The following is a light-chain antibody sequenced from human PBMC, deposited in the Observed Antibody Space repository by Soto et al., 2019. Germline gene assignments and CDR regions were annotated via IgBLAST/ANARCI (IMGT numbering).Light chain of an antibody. Sequence: QSALTQPRSVSGSPGQSVTISCTGTSSDFGGYNYVSWYQQHPGKAPKLMIYDVNKRPSGVPDCFSGSKSGSTASLTIFGLQSEDEADYFCCSYAGTYTDVFGTGTKLTVL. CDR1: SSDFGGYNY. J-gene: IGLJ1*01. CDR3: CSYAGTYTDV. V-gene: IGLV2-11*01. CDR2: DVN.